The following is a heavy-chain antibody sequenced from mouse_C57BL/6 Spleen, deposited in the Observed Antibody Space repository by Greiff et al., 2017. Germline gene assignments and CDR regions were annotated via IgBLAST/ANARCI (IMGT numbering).Heavy chain of an antibody. J-gene: IGHJ2*01. CDR1: GFTFSDYG. V-gene: IGHV5-17*01. Sequence: EVMLVESGGGLVKPGGSLKLSCAASGFTFSDYGMHWVRQAPEKGLEWVAYISSGSSTIYYADTVKGRFTISRDNAKNTLFLQMTSLRSEDTAMYYCARRDITTVVAHFDYWGQGTTLTVSS. D-gene: IGHD1-1*01. CDR3: ARRDITTVVAHFDY. CDR2: ISSGSSTI.